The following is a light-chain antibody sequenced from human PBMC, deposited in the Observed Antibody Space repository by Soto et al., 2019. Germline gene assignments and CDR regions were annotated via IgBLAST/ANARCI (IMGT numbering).Light chain of an antibody. CDR1: SSDVGGYNY. CDR2: DVS. V-gene: IGLV2-14*01. Sequence: QSVLPQPASVSGSPGQSITISCTGTSSDVGGYNYVSWYQQHPGKAPKLMIYDVSNRPSGVSNRFSGSKSGNTASLTISGLQAEDEADYYCRSYTSSSTVFGTGTKVTV. J-gene: IGLJ1*01. CDR3: RSYTSSSTV.